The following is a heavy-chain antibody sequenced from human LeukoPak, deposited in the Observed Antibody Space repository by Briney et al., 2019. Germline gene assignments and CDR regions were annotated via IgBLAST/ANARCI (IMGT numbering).Heavy chain of an antibody. CDR3: ARHRRNYYGSGGWFDP. D-gene: IGHD3-10*01. CDR2: IYHSGNT. J-gene: IGHJ5*02. Sequence: SGTLSLICAVSGGSISSSNWWSWVRQPPGKGLEWIGEIYHSGNTNYNPSLKSRVTISVDKSKNQFSLKLSSVTAADTAVYYCARHRRNYYGSGGWFDPWGQGTLVTVSS. CDR1: GGSISSSNW. V-gene: IGHV4-4*02.